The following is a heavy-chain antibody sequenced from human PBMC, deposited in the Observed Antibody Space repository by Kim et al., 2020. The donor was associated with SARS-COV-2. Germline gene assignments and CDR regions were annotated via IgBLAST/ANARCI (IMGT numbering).Heavy chain of an antibody. J-gene: IGHJ3*02. V-gene: IGHV3-21*01. CDR1: GFTFSSYS. D-gene: IGHD3-22*01. CDR2: ISSSSSYI. CDR3: ARDIDSSGYYYVKSGPYAFDI. Sequence: GGSLRLSCAASGFTFSSYSMNWVRQAPGKGLEWVSSISSSSSYIYYADSVKGRFTISRDNAKNSLYLQMNSLRAEDTAVYYCARDIDSSGYYYVKSGPYAFDIWGQGTMVTVSS.